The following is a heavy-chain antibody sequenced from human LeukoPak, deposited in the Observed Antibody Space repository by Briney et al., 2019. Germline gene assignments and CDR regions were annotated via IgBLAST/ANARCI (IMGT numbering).Heavy chain of an antibody. CDR1: GFTVSSNY. J-gene: IGHJ4*02. CDR3: ASDSSSFPNYFDY. V-gene: IGHV3-53*01. Sequence: PGGSLRLSCVASGFTVSSNYMSWVRQAPGKGLEWVSLLYSDGSTFYGDSVKGRFTISRHNSKNTVYLQMNSLRGEDTAVYYCASDSSSFPNYFDYWGQGTLVTVSS. D-gene: IGHD2/OR15-2a*01. CDR2: LYSDGST.